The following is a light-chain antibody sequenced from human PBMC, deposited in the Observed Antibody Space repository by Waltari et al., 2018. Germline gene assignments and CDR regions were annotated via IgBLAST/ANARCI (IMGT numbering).Light chain of an antibody. Sequence: SGLTQPASVSGSPGTSITTTCTDTSPYIERHNILTRVQQRPGQAPKLIIFEVTQRPSGISDRFAGSRSGPTASLTISVLQAEDEADYYCCSYAGRATFAWVFGGGTKLTVL. CDR3: CSYAGRATFAWV. CDR1: SPYIERHNI. V-gene: IGLV2-23*02. CDR2: EVT. J-gene: IGLJ3*02.